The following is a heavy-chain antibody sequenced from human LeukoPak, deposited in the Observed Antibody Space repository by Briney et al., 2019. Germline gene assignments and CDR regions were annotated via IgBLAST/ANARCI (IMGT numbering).Heavy chain of an antibody. J-gene: IGHJ4*02. CDR3: ARRDYYNSSGFFVY. CDR2: IYYSGST. Sequence: SETLSLTCTVSGGSISSSSYYWGWIRQPPGKGLEWIGSIYYSGSTYYNPSLKSRVTISVDTSKNQFSLKLSSVTAADTAVYYCARRDYYNSSGFFVYWGQGTLVTVSS. D-gene: IGHD3-22*01. V-gene: IGHV4-39*01. CDR1: GGSISSSSYY.